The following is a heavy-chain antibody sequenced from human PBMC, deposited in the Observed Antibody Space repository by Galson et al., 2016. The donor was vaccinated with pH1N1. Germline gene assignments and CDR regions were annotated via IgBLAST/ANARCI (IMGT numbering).Heavy chain of an antibody. CDR1: GSAFNYFA. Sequence: SLRLSCAASGSAFNYFAMTWVRQAPGKGLVWVSSINGRGSSTYYADSVKGRFTISRDNSRSTLYLQLSALTVDDTAVYCCAKEGRWYGGNWFDPWGQGTLVTVSS. CDR3: AKEGRWYGGNWFDP. V-gene: IGHV3-23*01. CDR2: INGRGSST. J-gene: IGHJ5*02. D-gene: IGHD3-10*01.